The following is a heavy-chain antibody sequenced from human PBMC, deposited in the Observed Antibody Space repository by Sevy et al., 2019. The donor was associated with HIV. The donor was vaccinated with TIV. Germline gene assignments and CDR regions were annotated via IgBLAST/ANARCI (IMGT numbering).Heavy chain of an antibody. Sequence: ASVKVSCKVSGYTLTELSMHWVRQAPGKGLEWMGGFDPEDGETIYAQKFQGRVTMTEDTSTDTAYMELSSLRSEDTAVYYWARGGYGWGSYYNEGWFDPWGQGTLVTVSS. CDR2: FDPEDGET. V-gene: IGHV1-24*01. CDR1: GYTLTELS. CDR3: ARGGYGWGSYYNEGWFDP. D-gene: IGHD3-10*01. J-gene: IGHJ5*02.